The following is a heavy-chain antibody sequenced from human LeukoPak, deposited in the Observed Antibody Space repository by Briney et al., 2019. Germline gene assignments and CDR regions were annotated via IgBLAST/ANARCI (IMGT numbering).Heavy chain of an antibody. CDR3: AKDEAWGRYKD. CDR2: INPSGSSA. D-gene: IGHD3-16*01. CDR1: GYTFTGYY. J-gene: IGHJ1*01. Sequence: ASVKVSCKASGYTFTGYYMHWVRQAPGQGLEWMGFINPSGSSAAYAQKFQGRLTMTRDMFTSTDYMELTSLTSDDTAVYYCAKDEAWGRYKDWGQGTLITVSS. V-gene: IGHV1-46*01.